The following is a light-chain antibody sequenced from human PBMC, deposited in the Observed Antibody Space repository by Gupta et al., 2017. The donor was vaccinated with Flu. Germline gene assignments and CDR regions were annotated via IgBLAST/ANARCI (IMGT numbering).Light chain of an antibody. CDR3: QQYITYPWT. CDR1: QGINSW. Sequence: DIQMTQSPSTLSASVGDKVTLTCRASQGINSWLAWYQQKSGKAPKLLIYEASTLKSGVPSRFSGGGSGTEFTLTITSLQPDDFATYYCQQYITYPWTFGQGTKVEIK. CDR2: EAS. J-gene: IGKJ1*01. V-gene: IGKV1-5*03.